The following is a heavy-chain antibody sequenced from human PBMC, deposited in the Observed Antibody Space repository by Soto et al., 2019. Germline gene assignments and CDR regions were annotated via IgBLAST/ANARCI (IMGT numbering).Heavy chain of an antibody. V-gene: IGHV3-23*01. J-gene: IGHJ6*02. D-gene: IGHD3-3*01. CDR1: GFTFSSYA. CDR3: AKDLADYYDFWSGYSDV. CDR2: ISGSGGST. Sequence: PGGSLRLSCAASGFTFSSYAMSWVRQAPGKGLEWVSAISGSGGSTYYADSVKGRFTISRDNSKNTLYLQMNSLRAEDTDVYYCAKDLADYYDFWSGYSDVWGQGTTVTVSS.